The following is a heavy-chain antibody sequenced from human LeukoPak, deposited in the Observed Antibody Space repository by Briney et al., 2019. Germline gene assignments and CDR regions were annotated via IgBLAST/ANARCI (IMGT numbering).Heavy chain of an antibody. Sequence: PGGSLRLPCIASGFTFSNYCMSWVRQAPGKGLEWVGNIKSDGSEKSYVDSVKGRFTISRDNAKNSLYLQMNSLRAEDTAVYYCARAPGGLTGYYLTYYFDYWGQGTLVTVSS. V-gene: IGHV3-7*01. CDR3: ARAPGGLTGYYLTYYFDY. CDR2: IKSDGSEK. D-gene: IGHD3-9*01. J-gene: IGHJ4*02. CDR1: GFTFSNYC.